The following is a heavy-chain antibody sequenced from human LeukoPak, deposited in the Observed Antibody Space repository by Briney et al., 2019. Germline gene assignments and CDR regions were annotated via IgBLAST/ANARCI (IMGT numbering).Heavy chain of an antibody. CDR2: IKQDGSEK. J-gene: IGHJ4*02. CDR3: ARDSAYGGTEFDY. D-gene: IGHD4-23*01. CDR1: GFTFSSYW. V-gene: IGHV3-7*04. Sequence: GGSLRLSCAASGFTFSSYWMSWVRQAPGKGLEWVANIKQDGSEKYYVDSVKGRFTISRDNAKNSLYLQMNSLRAEDTAVYYCARDSAYGGTEFDYWGQGTLVTVSS.